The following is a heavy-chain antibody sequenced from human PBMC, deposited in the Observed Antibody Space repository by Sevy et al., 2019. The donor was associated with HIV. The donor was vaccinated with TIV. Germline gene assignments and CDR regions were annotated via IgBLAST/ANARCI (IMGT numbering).Heavy chain of an antibody. V-gene: IGHV3-74*01. CDR1: GFTFSSYW. Sequence: GGSLRLSCEASGFTFSSYWMHWVRRSPGKGLVWVSRISSDGSPTNYADSVKGRFTISRDNAKNTLYLQMNSLRAEDTALYYCARGYSYGYGMDVWGQGTTVTVSS. CDR2: ISSDGSPT. CDR3: ARGYSYGYGMDV. J-gene: IGHJ6*02. D-gene: IGHD5-18*01.